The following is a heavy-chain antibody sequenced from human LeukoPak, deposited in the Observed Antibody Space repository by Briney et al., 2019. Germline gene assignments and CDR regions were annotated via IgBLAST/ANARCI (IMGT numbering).Heavy chain of an antibody. J-gene: IGHJ3*02. V-gene: IGHV3-53*01. CDR1: GFTVSGNY. D-gene: IGHD6-6*01. CDR3: ASLAARPAYAFDI. CDR2: IYSGGST. Sequence: GGSLRLSCAASGFTVSGNYMSWVRQAPGKGLEWVSVIYSGGSTYYADSVKGRFTISRDNSKNTLYLQMNSLRAEDTAVYYCASLAARPAYAFDIWGQGTMVTVSS.